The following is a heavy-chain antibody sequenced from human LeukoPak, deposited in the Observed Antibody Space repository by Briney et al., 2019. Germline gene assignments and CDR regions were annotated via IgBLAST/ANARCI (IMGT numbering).Heavy chain of an antibody. V-gene: IGHV1-18*01. CDR1: GYTFSSYG. J-gene: IGHJ5*02. CDR2: INSYNGNT. CDR3: ARGLRNWFDP. Sequence: ASVKVSCKASGYTFSSYGINWVRQAPGQGLGWMGWINSYNGNTNYAQKFQGRLTMTTDTSTTTAYMELRSLRSDDTAAYYCARGLRNWFDPWGQGTLVTVSS.